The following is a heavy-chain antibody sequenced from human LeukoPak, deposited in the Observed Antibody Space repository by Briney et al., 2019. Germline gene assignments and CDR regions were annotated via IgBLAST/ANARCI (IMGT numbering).Heavy chain of an antibody. V-gene: IGHV3-30*02. CDR1: GFTFNRYG. D-gene: IGHD1-20*01. CDR2: IRYDESHR. CDR3: AKDYSTNNWNEGIGY. Sequence: GGSLRLSCAASGFTFNRYGMHWVRQAPGKGLECVAFIRYDESHRFYGDSVKGRFTISRDNSKNTLYLQMNSLRAEDTAVYYCAKDYSTNNWNEGIGYWGQGTLVTVSS. J-gene: IGHJ4*02.